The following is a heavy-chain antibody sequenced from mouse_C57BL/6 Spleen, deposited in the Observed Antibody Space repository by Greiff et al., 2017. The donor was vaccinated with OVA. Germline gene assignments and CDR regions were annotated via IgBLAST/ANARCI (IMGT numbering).Heavy chain of an antibody. D-gene: IGHD1-1*01. V-gene: IGHV1-55*01. CDR1: GYTFTSYW. Sequence: QVQLQHPGAELVKPGASVKMSCKASGYTFTSYWITWVKQRPGQGLEWIGDIYPGSGSTNYNEKFKSKATLTVDTSSSTAYMQLSSLTSEDSAVYYCARWGTTVVSWYFDVWGTGTTVTVSS. CDR3: ARWGTTVVSWYFDV. J-gene: IGHJ1*03. CDR2: IYPGSGST.